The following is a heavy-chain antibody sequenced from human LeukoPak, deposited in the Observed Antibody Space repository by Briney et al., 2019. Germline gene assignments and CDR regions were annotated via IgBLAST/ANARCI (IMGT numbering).Heavy chain of an antibody. CDR1: GLTFSSYA. CDR3: ARQVGSGFTIDY. Sequence: GGSLRLSCGASGLTFSSYAMHWVRQAPGKGLEWVAVISYDGSNKYYADFVKGRFTISRDNSKNTLYLQMNSLRAEDTAVYYCARQVGSGFTIDYWGQGTLVTVSS. CDR2: ISYDGSNK. D-gene: IGHD6-19*01. V-gene: IGHV3-30*04. J-gene: IGHJ4*02.